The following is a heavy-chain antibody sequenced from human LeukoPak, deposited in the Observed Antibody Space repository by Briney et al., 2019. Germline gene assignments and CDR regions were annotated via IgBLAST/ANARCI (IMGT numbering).Heavy chain of an antibody. J-gene: IGHJ3*01. CDR2: MNPTSGAT. CDR3: ARAFRTKTWSFDVFDL. CDR1: GYTITDYY. D-gene: IGHD1/OR15-1a*01. V-gene: IGHV1-2*02. Sequence: ASVKVSCKASGYTITDYYIHWVRQAPGQGLDWVGWMNPTSGATNYAQKFQGRVTMTRDTSNNTSYMELSSLTSDDSAVYYCARAFRTKTWSFDVFDLWGQGTMVTVSS.